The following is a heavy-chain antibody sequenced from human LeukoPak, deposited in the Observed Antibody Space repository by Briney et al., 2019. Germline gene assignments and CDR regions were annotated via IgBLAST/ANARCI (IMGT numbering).Heavy chain of an antibody. CDR3: ATWVVVVAANY. V-gene: IGHV3-30*03. D-gene: IGHD2-15*01. J-gene: IGHJ4*02. Sequence: GGSLRLSCAAPGYTFSSYGMHWVRQAPGKGLEWVAVISYDGSNKYYADSVKGRFTISRDNSKNTLYLQMNSLRAEDTAVYYCATWVVVVAANYWGQGTLVTVSS. CDR1: GYTFSSYG. CDR2: ISYDGSNK.